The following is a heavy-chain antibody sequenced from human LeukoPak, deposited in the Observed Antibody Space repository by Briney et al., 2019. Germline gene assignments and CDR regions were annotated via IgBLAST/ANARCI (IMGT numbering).Heavy chain of an antibody. V-gene: IGHV3-23*01. CDR2: ISGSGGST. Sequence: GGSLRLSCAASGFTFSSYGMNWVRQAPGKGLEWVSSISGSGGSTYYADSVKGRFTISRGNSKNTLYLQMNSLRAEDTAVYYCARIRGPEWFREFSDFWGQGTLVTVSS. D-gene: IGHD3-10*01. CDR1: GFTFSSYG. J-gene: IGHJ4*02. CDR3: ARIRGPEWFREFSDF.